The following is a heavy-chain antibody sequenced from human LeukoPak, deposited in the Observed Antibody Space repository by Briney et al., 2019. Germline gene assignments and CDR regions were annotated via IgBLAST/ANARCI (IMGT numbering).Heavy chain of an antibody. CDR3: ARGVEAARRFDY. CDR1: GVTFSSYW. J-gene: IGHJ4*02. V-gene: IGHV3-7*04. D-gene: IGHD6-6*01. CDR2: IKQDGSEK. Sequence: GGTLRLSCAASGVTFSSYWMTWIRQAAGKGREWVANIKQDGSEKYYVDSVKGRFTISRDNAKNSLYLQMNSLRAEDTAVYYCARGVEAARRFDYWGQGTLVTVSS.